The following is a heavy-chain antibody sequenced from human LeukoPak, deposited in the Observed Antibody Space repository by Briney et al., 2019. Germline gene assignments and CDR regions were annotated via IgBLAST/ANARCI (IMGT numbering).Heavy chain of an antibody. CDR2: IYYSGST. CDR3: ARGRGNILTGYYTVRSYYFDY. CDR1: GGSISSYY. J-gene: IGHJ4*02. Sequence: SETLSLTCTVSGGSISSYYWSWIRQPPGKGLEWIGYIYYSGSTNYNPSLKSRVTISVDTSKNQFSLKLSSVTAADTAVYYCARGRGNILTGYYTVRSYYFDYWGQGTLVTVSS. D-gene: IGHD3-9*01. V-gene: IGHV4-59*12.